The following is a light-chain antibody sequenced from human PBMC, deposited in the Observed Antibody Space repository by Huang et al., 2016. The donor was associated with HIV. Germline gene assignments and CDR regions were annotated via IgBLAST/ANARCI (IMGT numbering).Light chain of an antibody. V-gene: IGKV3-20*01. J-gene: IGKJ5*01. CDR1: QSVSTTY. CDR3: QQHGGSPIT. CDR2: GAS. Sequence: IVLMQSPDTLSLSPGERATLSCRASQSVSTTYLAWYQQKPGQAPRLLIYGASSRTTGIPDRFSGSGSGTDFTLTITRLEPEDFAVYYCQQHGGSPITFGQGTRLEI.